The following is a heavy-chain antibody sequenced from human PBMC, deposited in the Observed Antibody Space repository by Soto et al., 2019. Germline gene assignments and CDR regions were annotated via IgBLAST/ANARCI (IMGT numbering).Heavy chain of an antibody. D-gene: IGHD4-4*01. Sequence: SETLSLTCTVSGGSVSSGSYYWSWIRQPPGKGLEWIGYIYYSGSTNYNPSLKSRVTISVDTSKNQFSLKLSSVTAADTAVYYCARDRNDYSKGFDPWGQGTLVTVSS. J-gene: IGHJ5*02. V-gene: IGHV4-61*01. CDR1: GGSVSSGSYY. CDR3: ARDRNDYSKGFDP. CDR2: IYYSGST.